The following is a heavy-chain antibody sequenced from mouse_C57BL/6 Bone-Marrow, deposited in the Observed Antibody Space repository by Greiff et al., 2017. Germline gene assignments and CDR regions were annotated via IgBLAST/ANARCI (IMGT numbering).Heavy chain of an antibody. CDR1: GFNIKDDY. CDR3: TTWAPFAY. CDR2: IDPGNGDT. V-gene: IGHV14-4*01. Sequence: VQLQQSGAELVRPGASVKLSCTASGFNIKDDYMHWVKQRPEQGLEWIGWIDPGNGDTEYASKFQGKATITADTPSNTAYLQLSSLTSEDTAVYYCTTWAPFAYWGQGTLVTVSA. J-gene: IGHJ3*01.